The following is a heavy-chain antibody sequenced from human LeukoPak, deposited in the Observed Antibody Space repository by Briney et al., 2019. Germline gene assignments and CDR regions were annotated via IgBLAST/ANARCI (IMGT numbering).Heavy chain of an antibody. CDR1: GFTVSSNY. J-gene: IGHJ4*02. Sequence: GGSLRLSCAASGFTVSSNYMSWVRQAPGKGLEWVSVIYSGGSTYYADSVKGRFTISRDNSKNTLYLQMNSLRAEDTAVYYCAREYTWKSFAGAFDYWGQGTLVTASS. D-gene: IGHD4/OR15-4a*01. CDR2: IYSGGST. V-gene: IGHV3-66*01. CDR3: AREYTWKSFAGAFDY.